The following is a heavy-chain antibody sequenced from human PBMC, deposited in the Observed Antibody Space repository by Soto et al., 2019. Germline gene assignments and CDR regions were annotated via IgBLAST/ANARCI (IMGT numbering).Heavy chain of an antibody. J-gene: IGHJ5*02. CDR3: ARAPPNNYYDFWSGYYNWFDP. D-gene: IGHD3-3*01. CDR1: GYTFTSYY. CDR2: INPSGGST. Sequence: GASVKVSCKASGYTFTSYYMHWVRQAPGQGLEWMGIINPSGGSTSYAQKFQGRVTMTRDTSTSTVYMVLSSLRSEDTAVYYCARAPPNNYYDFWSGYYNWFDPWGQGTLVTVSS. V-gene: IGHV1-46*01.